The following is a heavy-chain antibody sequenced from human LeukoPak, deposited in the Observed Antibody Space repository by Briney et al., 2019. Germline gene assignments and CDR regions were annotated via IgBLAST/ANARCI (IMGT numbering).Heavy chain of an antibody. D-gene: IGHD3-10*01. J-gene: IGHJ4*02. CDR3: ARVARTGIGELLRPLDK. Sequence: GGSLRLSCTASGFPFRSYGMHWVRQAPGKGLVWVTVIWPDGSIKYYADSVKGRFTVSRDNSKNTLYLQMNSLRSDDTAVYYCARVARTGIGELLRPLDKWGQGTLVSVSS. V-gene: IGHV3-33*01. CDR1: GFPFRSYG. CDR2: IWPDGSIK.